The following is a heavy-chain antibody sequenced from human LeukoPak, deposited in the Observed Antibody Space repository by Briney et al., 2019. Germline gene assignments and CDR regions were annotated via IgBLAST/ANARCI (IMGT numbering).Heavy chain of an antibody. V-gene: IGHV4-59*01. CDR1: GGSISSYY. CDR2: IYYSGST. J-gene: IGHJ4*02. CDR3: ARARGGGYGYDFDY. Sequence: SETLSLTCTVSGGSISSYYWGWIRQPPGKGLEWIGYIYYSGSTNYNPSLKSRVTISVDTSKIQFSLNLYSVTAADTAVYYCARARGGGYGYDFDYWGQGTLVTVSS. D-gene: IGHD5-18*01.